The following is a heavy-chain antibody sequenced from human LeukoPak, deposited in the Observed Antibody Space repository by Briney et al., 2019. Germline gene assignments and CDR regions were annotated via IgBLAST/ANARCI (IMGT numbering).Heavy chain of an antibody. CDR2: IGTTSGAI. J-gene: IGHJ4*02. CDR3: ARASYQIFDY. V-gene: IGHV3-48*01. D-gene: IGHD2-2*01. CDR1: GFTFNAFG. Sequence: GGSLRLSCAASGFTFNAFGMNWVRQAPGKGLEWVSYIGTTSGAIYYADSVKGRFTISRDSAKNSLYLQMNSLRAEDTAVYYCARASYQIFDYWGQGTLVTVSS.